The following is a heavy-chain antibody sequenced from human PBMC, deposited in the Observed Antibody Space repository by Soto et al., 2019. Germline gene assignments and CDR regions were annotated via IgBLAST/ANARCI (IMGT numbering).Heavy chain of an antibody. CDR3: ARDLDYYGSGSYSRIPFDP. D-gene: IGHD3-10*01. CDR1: GFTFSSYA. CDR2: ISYDGSNK. J-gene: IGHJ5*02. V-gene: IGHV3-30-3*01. Sequence: QVQLVESGGGVVQPGRSLRLSCAASGFTFSSYAMHWVRQAPGKGLEWVAVISYDGSNKYYADSVKGRFTISRDNSKNPLYLQMNSLRAEDTAVYYCARDLDYYGSGSYSRIPFDPWGQGTLVTVSS.